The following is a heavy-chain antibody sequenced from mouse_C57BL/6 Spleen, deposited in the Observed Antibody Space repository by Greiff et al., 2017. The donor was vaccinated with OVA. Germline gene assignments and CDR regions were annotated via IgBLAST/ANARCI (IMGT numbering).Heavy chain of an antibody. V-gene: IGHV5-16*01. CDR2: INYDGSST. CDR1: GFTFSDYY. J-gene: IGHJ2*01. CDR3: ARELNSSGYIDY. Sequence: VQLVESEGGLVQPGSSMKLSCTASGFTFSDYYMAWVRQVPEKGLEWVANINYDGSSTYYLDSLKSRFIISRDNAKNILYLQMSSLKSEDTATYYCARELNSSGYIDYWGQGTTLTVSS. D-gene: IGHD3-2*02.